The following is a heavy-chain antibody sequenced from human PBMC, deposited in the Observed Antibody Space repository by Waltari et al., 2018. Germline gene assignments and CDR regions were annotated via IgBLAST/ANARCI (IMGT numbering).Heavy chain of an antibody. CDR2: CNSEGGIT. D-gene: IGHD3-3*01. CDR3: VRDAPRVDAFDV. J-gene: IGHJ3*01. Sequence: EVQLVESGGGLVQPGGSLRLSCAASGFTFSGYWMHWVRQAPGKGLEWVSGCNSEGGITAYADTVKGRFIISNDSASNTLSLQMSSLRLEDAGVYFCVRDAPRVDAFDVWGQGTTVTVSS. V-gene: IGHV3-74*01. CDR1: GFTFSGYW.